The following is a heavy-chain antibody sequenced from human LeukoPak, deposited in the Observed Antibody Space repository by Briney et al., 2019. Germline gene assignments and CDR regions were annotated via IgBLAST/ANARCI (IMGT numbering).Heavy chain of an antibody. V-gene: IGHV1-46*01. CDR2: INPRGCST. Sequence: GASVNVSCKASVYTFTRYYMHWVRQAPGQGLEWMGIINPRGCSTSYAQKFQGRVTMPRATSTSTVYMELSSLRSEDTAVYYCVRVGGIAVAGAAFDYWGQGNLVTVSS. CDR1: VYTFTRYY. D-gene: IGHD6-19*01. CDR3: VRVGGIAVAGAAFDY. J-gene: IGHJ4*02.